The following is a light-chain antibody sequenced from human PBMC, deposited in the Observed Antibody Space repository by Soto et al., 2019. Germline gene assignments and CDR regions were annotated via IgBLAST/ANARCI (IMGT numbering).Light chain of an antibody. Sequence: QSVLTQAPSASETPGQRITLSCSGSTSNIGNNNVNWYQQVPGTAPKLLMYRNNLRPSGVPDRFSGSKSGTSASLAISGLQSEDEADYYCAAWDDSLSAWVFGRGTKVTVL. CDR3: AAWDDSLSAWV. V-gene: IGLV1-44*01. J-gene: IGLJ3*02. CDR1: TSNIGNNN. CDR2: RNN.